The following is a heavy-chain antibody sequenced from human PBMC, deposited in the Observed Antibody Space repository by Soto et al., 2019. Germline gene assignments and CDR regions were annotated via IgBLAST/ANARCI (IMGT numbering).Heavy chain of an antibody. D-gene: IGHD3-22*01. CDR3: TRPRGVVVIITDSDAFDI. V-gene: IGHV3-66*04. CDR2: IYSGGTT. CDR1: GFTVSSNY. J-gene: IGHJ3*02. Sequence: GGSLRLSCAASGFTVSSNYMSWVRQAPGKGLEWVSVIYSGGTTYYADSVKGRFTISRDNSKNTVYLQMNSLRADDTAVYYCTRPRGVVVIITDSDAFDIWGQGTMVTVSS.